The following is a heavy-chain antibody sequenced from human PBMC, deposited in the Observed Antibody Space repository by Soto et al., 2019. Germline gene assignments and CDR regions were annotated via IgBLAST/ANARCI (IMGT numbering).Heavy chain of an antibody. CDR2: IPYDGNNK. CDR1: GFTFSRYP. Sequence: QVQLVESGGGVVQPGRSLRLSCAASGFTFSRYPMYWVRQAPGNGLEWVAVIPYDGNNKYYADSVKGRFTISRDNAKNTLYLQMNNLRPEDTAVYSCAKGVGSYYFDYWGQGTLVTVSS. CDR3: AKGVGSYYFDY. J-gene: IGHJ4*02. V-gene: IGHV3-30-3*01. D-gene: IGHD1-26*01.